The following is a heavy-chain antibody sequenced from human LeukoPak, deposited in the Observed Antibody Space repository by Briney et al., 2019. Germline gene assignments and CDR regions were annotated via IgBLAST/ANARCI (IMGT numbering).Heavy chain of an antibody. V-gene: IGHV1-69*13. Sequence: VASVKVSFTASGGTFSSYAISWVRQAPGQGLEWMGGIIPIFGTANYAQKFQGRVTITADESTSTAYMELSSLRSEDTAVYYCARARNVYYYGSGSSIYYYYYYGMDVWGQGTTVTVSS. CDR2: IIPIFGTA. CDR3: ARARNVYYYGSGSSIYYYYYYGMDV. D-gene: IGHD3-10*01. J-gene: IGHJ6*02. CDR1: GGTFSSYA.